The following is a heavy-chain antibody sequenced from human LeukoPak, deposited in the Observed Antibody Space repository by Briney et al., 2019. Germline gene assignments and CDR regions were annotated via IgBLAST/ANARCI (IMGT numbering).Heavy chain of an antibody. V-gene: IGHV4-31*03. CDR1: GGSISSGGYY. Sequence: PSETLSLACTVSGGSISSGGYYWSWIRQHPGKGLEWIGYIYYSGSTYYNPSLKSRVTISVDTSKNQFSLKLSSVTAADTAVYYCARGSNYYDSSGMGWGQGTLVTVSS. CDR3: ARGSNYYDSSGMG. J-gene: IGHJ4*02. D-gene: IGHD3-22*01. CDR2: IYYSGST.